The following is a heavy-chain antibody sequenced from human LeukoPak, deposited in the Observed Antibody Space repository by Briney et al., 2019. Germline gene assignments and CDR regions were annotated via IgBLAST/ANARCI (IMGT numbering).Heavy chain of an antibody. J-gene: IGHJ5*02. V-gene: IGHV1-46*01. Sequence: ASVKVSCKAAGYAFTRHYMHWVRQAPGQGLEWMGLINPSGSNTIYAQKFQGRVTMTRDMSTSTDYMELSSLRSEDTAVYYCARDNSVGDYAWWFDPWGQGDLVTVSS. D-gene: IGHD1-26*01. CDR2: INPSGSNT. CDR1: GYAFTRHY. CDR3: ARDNSVGDYAWWFDP.